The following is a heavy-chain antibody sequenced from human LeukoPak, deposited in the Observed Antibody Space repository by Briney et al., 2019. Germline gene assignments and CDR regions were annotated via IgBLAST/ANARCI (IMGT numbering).Heavy chain of an antibody. CDR3: ASPRSGYRYTFDY. Sequence: KASETLSLTCAVSAASISNYYWSWIRQAPGKGLEWIGYISTSGSTNYNPSLKSRVSISLDTSKNRFSLNLNFVTAADTAVYYCASPRSGYRYTFDYWGQGALVTVYS. J-gene: IGHJ4*02. CDR2: ISTSGST. D-gene: IGHD3-22*01. CDR1: AASISNYY. V-gene: IGHV4-4*09.